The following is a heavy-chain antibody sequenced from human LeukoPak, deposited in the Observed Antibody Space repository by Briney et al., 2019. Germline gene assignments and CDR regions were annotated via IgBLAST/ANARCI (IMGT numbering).Heavy chain of an antibody. J-gene: IGHJ5*02. Sequence: PSETLSLTCTVSGGSISSSSYYWGWIRQPPGKGLEWFGSIYYTGRTYYNLSLKSRVTISVDTSKNQFSLKLSSVTAADTAVYYCARHPDYYDSSGYYRWFDPGGQGTLVTVS. CDR3: ARHPDYYDSSGYYRWFDP. CDR1: GGSISSSSYY. V-gene: IGHV4-39*01. CDR2: IYYTGRT. D-gene: IGHD3-22*01.